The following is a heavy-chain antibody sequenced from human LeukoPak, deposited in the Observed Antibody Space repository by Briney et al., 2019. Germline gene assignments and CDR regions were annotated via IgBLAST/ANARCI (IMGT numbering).Heavy chain of an antibody. D-gene: IGHD3-22*01. CDR3: ARVLFSDSGGCDY. Sequence: GESLKISCKGSGYSFTSYWIGWVRQMPGKGLEWMGIMYPGDSESTYSPSFQGQVTISADKSINTAYLQWSSLKASDTAMYYCARVLFSDSGGCDYWGQGTLVTVSS. CDR2: MYPGDSES. CDR1: GYSFTSYW. J-gene: IGHJ4*02. V-gene: IGHV5-51*01.